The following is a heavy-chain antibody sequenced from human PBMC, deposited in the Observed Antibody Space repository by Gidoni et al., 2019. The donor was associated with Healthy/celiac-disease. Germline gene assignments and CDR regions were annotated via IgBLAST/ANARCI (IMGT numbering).Heavy chain of an antibody. CDR2: IDACDTYT. Sequence: EVQLVQSGAEVNKPGESLRISCTGYGYSFNCYWISWVRQMPGKGLEWMGRIDACDTYTNYSPSFQSHVTISADKTISTAYLQWSSLKASDTAMDYCARQHYYGSGSLVLDAFDIWGQGTMVTVSS. V-gene: IGHV5-10-1*01. CDR1: GYSFNCYW. CDR3: ARQHYYGSGSLVLDAFDI. D-gene: IGHD3-10*01. J-gene: IGHJ3*02.